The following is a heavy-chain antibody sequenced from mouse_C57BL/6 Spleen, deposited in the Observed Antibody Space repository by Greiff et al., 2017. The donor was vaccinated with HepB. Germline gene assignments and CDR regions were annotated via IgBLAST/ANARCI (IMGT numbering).Heavy chain of an antibody. D-gene: IGHD2-5*01. J-gene: IGHJ1*03. CDR1: GYTFTSYG. CDR3: ASDYSNYGGYFDV. CDR2: IYIGNGYT. Sequence: EVQLQQSGAELVRPGSSVKMSCKTSGYTFTSYGINWVKQRPGQGLEWIGYIYIGNGYTEYNEKFKGKATLTSDTSSSTAYMQLSSLTYEDSAIYCCASDYSNYGGYFDVWGTGTTVTVSS. V-gene: IGHV1-58*01.